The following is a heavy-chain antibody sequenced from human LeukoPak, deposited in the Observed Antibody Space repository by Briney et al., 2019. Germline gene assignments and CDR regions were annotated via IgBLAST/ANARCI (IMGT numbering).Heavy chain of an antibody. V-gene: IGHV4-34*01. D-gene: IGHD3-10*01. J-gene: IGHJ6*02. Sequence: PSETLSLTCAVYGGSFSGYYWSWIRQPPGKGLEWIGEINHSGSTNYNPSLTSRVTISVDTSKNQFSLKLSSVTAADTAVYYCARIGYYYYYGMDVWGQGTTVTVSS. CDR3: ARIGYYYYYGMDV. CDR1: GGSFSGYY. CDR2: INHSGST.